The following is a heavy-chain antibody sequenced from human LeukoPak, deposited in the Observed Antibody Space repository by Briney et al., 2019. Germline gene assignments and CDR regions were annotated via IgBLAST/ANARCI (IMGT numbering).Heavy chain of an antibody. D-gene: IGHD3-22*01. CDR1: GDSINSLDL. V-gene: IGHV4-4*02. J-gene: IGHJ4*02. CDR2: MYLSGTT. CDR3: AGLVGRYSSGLYYYYFDY. Sequence: SGTLSLTCTVSGDSINSLDLWSWVRQPPGKGLEWIGEMYLSGTTHSDPSVKSRVTISIDKSKNQFFLNLSSVTAADTAVYYCAGLVGRYSSGLYYYYFDYWGQGTLVTVSP.